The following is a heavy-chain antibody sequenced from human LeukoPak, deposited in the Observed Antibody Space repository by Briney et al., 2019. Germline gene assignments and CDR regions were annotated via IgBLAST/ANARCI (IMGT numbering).Heavy chain of an antibody. CDR1: GGTFSSYA. V-gene: IGHV1-69*01. CDR3: ARDSSGYCSSTSCSDY. CDR2: IIPIFGTA. D-gene: IGHD2-2*01. Sequence: SVKVSCKASGGTFSSYAISWVRQAPGQGLKWMRGIIPIFGTANYAQKFQGRVTITADESTSTAYMELSSLRSEDTAVYYCARDSSGYCSSTSCSDYWGQGTLVTVSS. J-gene: IGHJ4*02.